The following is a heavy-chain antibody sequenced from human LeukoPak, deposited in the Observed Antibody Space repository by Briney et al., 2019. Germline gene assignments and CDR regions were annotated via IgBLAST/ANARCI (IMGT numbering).Heavy chain of an antibody. D-gene: IGHD2-8*01. Sequence: GGTLRLSCAASGFTFSSYGMSWVRQAPGKGLEWVANIKQDGSEKYYVDSVKGRFTISRDNAKNSLHLQMNSLRAEDTAVYYCARGPTNGQAFDYWGQGTLVSVSS. CDR1: GFTFSSYG. V-gene: IGHV3-7*01. CDR2: IKQDGSEK. J-gene: IGHJ4*02. CDR3: ARGPTNGQAFDY.